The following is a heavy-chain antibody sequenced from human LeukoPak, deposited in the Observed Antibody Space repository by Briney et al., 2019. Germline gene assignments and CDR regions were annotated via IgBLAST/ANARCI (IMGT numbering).Heavy chain of an antibody. V-gene: IGHV1-69*01. CDR3: AAPPLLTGYPYGI. D-gene: IGHD3-9*01. CDR1: GGTFSSYA. J-gene: IGHJ3*02. Sequence: SVKVSCXASGGTFSSYAISWVRQAPGQGLEWMGGIIPIFGTANYAQKFQGRVTITADESTSTACMELSSLRSEDTAVYYCAAPPLLTGYPYGIWGQGTMVTVPS. CDR2: IIPIFGTA.